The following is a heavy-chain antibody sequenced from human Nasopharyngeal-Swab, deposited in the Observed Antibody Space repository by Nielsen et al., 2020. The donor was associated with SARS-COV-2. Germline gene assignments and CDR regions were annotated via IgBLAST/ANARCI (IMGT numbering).Heavy chain of an antibody. V-gene: IGHV3-73*01. CDR2: VRSKGNNYET. D-gene: IGHD2-15*01. CDR1: GFTFSDSA. Sequence: GESLKISCAASGFTFSDSAIHWVRQASGKGLEWVDSVRSKGNNYETANSASVKGRFIIFRDDPTNTAYLQMNSLKTEDTAMYYCTRCGGGCYSVRDYWGQGTLVTVSS. J-gene: IGHJ4*02. CDR3: TRCGGGCYSVRDY.